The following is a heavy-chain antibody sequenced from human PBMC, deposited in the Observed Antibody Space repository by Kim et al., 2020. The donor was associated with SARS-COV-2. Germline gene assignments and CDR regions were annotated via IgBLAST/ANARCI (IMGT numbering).Heavy chain of an antibody. Sequence: GGSLRLSCAASGFTFSGSAMHWVRQASGKGLEWVGRIRSKANSYATAYAASVKGRFTISRDDSKNTAYLQMNSLKTEDTAVYYCTSVTGPGRDGYNGVFDYWGHETLVTLSS. V-gene: IGHV3-73*01. J-gene: IGHJ4*01. CDR1: GFTFSGSA. CDR2: IRSKANSYAT. D-gene: IGHD5-12*01. CDR3: TSVTGPGRDGYNGVFDY.